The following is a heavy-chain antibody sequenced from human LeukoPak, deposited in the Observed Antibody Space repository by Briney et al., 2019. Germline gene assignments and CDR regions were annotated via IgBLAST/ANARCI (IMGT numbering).Heavy chain of an antibody. Sequence: GSLRLSCAASGFPFSNAWMSWVRQAPGKGLEWVGRIKSKTDGGTTDYAAPVKGRFTISRDDSKNTLYLQMNSLKTEDTAVYYCTTYSQLRFLEWLLFYWGQGTLVTVSS. J-gene: IGHJ4*02. CDR1: GFPFSNAW. D-gene: IGHD3-3*01. V-gene: IGHV3-15*01. CDR3: TTYSQLRFLEWLLFY. CDR2: IKSKTDGGTT.